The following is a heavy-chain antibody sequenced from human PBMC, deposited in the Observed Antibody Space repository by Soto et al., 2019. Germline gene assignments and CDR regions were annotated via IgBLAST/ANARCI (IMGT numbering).Heavy chain of an antibody. CDR2: ITTSGGNT. CDR1: GFTFSTYA. Sequence: EVQLLESGGGLVQPGGSLRLSCAASGFTFSTYAMSWVRQAPGKGLEWVSTITTSGGNTYYADSVQGRITISRDNSKNTLYLLMNSLTADYTAVYYCAGRYCTNGVCYTNYYYYLDVWGKGTTVTVSS. D-gene: IGHD2-8*01. CDR3: AGRYCTNGVCYTNYYYYLDV. V-gene: IGHV3-23*01. J-gene: IGHJ6*03.